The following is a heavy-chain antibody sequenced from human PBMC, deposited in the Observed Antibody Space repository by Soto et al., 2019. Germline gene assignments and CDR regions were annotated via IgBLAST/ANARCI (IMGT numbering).Heavy chain of an antibody. V-gene: IGHV3-23*01. CDR1: GFTFSSYA. CDR2: ISGSGGST. J-gene: IGHJ5*02. D-gene: IGHD5-12*01. CDR3: AKVLKGGGYNPNWFDP. Sequence: LRLSCAASGFTFSSYAMSWVRQAPGKGLEWVSAISGSGGSTYYADSVKGRFTISRDNSKNTLYLQMNSLRAEDTAVYYCAKVLKGGGYNPNWFDPWGQGTLVTVSS.